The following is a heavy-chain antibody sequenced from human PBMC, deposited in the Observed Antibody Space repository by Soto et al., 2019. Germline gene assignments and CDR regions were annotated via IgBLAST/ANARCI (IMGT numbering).Heavy chain of an antibody. J-gene: IGHJ4*02. CDR3: AKISFNSSGYYSHFDY. Sequence: PGGSLRLSCASSVFTFGSYAMSWVRQAPGKGLEWVSSISANGGSTFYTDSVKGRFTISRDNSKNTLYVQMNSLRAEDTAVYYCAKISFNSSGYYSHFDYWGQGTLVTVSS. V-gene: IGHV3-23*01. D-gene: IGHD3-22*01. CDR1: VFTFGSYA. CDR2: ISANGGST.